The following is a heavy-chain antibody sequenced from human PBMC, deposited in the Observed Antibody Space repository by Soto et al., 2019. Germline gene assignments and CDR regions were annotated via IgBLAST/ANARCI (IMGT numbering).Heavy chain of an antibody. V-gene: IGHV3-30*18. J-gene: IGHJ4*02. D-gene: IGHD1-1*01. CDR3: AKHRHNYERYFDQ. CDR2: VSYDGSNK. CDR1: GFTFSDYG. Sequence: QVQLVESGGGVVQPGRSLRLSCAASGFTFSDYGMHWVRQAPGKGLEWVAVVSYDGSNKYYADSVKGRFTISRDNSKNTLYLQMSSPRAEDTALYYCAKHRHNYERYFDQWGQGTLVTVSS.